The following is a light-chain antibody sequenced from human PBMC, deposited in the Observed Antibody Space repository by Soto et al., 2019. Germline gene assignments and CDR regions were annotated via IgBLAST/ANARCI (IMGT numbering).Light chain of an antibody. CDR3: CSYAGIYTLI. CDR2: NVN. CDR1: SSDVGGYHY. J-gene: IGLJ2*01. Sequence: QSVLTQPRSVSGSPGQSVTIACTGTSSDVGGYHYVSWYQRHPGKAPKLMIFNVNERPSGVPARFSGSKSGNTASLTISGLQAEDEADYYCCSYAGIYTLIFGGGTKLTVL. V-gene: IGLV2-11*01.